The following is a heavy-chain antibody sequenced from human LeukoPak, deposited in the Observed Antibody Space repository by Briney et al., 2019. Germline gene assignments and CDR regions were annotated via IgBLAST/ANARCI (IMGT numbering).Heavy chain of an antibody. V-gene: IGHV1-46*01. Sequence: ASVKVSCKASGYTFTSYYMHWVRQAPGQGLEWMGIINPSGGSTSYAQKFQGRVTMTRDTSTSTVYMELSSLRSEDTAVYYCARDRFGNYDFWSGPTGYYMDVWGKGTTVTVSS. CDR3: ARDRFGNYDFWSGPTGYYMDV. CDR1: GYTFTSYY. D-gene: IGHD3-3*01. J-gene: IGHJ6*03. CDR2: INPSGGST.